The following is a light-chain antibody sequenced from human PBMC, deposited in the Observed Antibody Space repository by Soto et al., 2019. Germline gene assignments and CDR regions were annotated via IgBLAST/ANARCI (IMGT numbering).Light chain of an antibody. Sequence: QSVLTQPPSASGTPGQRVTISCSGSSSNIGSNYVYWYQQLPGTAPKLLIYRNKQPPSGVPDRGSDSKTGTSASLSISGLGYEDEAYCYCAARDDSLQGVFGGGTKLTVL. CDR1: SSNIGSNY. J-gene: IGLJ2*01. CDR3: AARDDSLQGV. V-gene: IGLV1-47*01. CDR2: RNK.